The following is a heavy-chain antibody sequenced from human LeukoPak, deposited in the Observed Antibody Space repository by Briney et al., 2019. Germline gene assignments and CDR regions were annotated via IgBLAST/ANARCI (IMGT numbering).Heavy chain of an antibody. CDR3: ARPQYYYDSSGYYQSGS. CDR2: ISAYNGNT. CDR1: GGTFSSYA. Sequence: ASVKVSCKASGGTFSSYAISWVRQAPGQGLEWMGWISAYNGNTNYAQKLQGRVTMTTDTSTSTAYMELRSLRSDDTAVSYCARPQYYYDSSGYYQSGSWGQGTLVTVSS. V-gene: IGHV1-18*01. J-gene: IGHJ5*02. D-gene: IGHD3-22*01.